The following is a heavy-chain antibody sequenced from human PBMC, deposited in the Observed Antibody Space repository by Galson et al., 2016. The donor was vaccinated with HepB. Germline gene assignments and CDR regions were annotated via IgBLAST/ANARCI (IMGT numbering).Heavy chain of an antibody. V-gene: IGHV1-69*13. D-gene: IGHD2-15*01. CDR1: GGVFSSYT. CDR3: ARKHVLLTDAERWDWFDP. J-gene: IGHJ5*02. CDR2: IIPVSGTA. Sequence: SVKVSCKAFGGVFSSYTVNWVRQAPGQGLEWMGGIIPVSGTANYAQKFQGRVTITADESTSTAYMELTRLRSEDTALYYCARKHVLLTDAERWDWFDPWGQGTLATVSS.